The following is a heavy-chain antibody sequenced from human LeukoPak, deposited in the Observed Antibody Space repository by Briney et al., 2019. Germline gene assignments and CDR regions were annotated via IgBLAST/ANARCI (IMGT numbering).Heavy chain of an antibody. D-gene: IGHD6-6*01. CDR3: AKTTEYSSSFDY. V-gene: IGHV3-43*01. CDR2: ITWDGGTT. Sequence: GGSLRLSCAASGFIFDDYTMHWVRQAPGKGLEWVSLITWDGGTTYYADSVKGRFTISRDSNKNSLYLQMNSLRAEDTAVYYCAKTTEYSSSFDYWGQGTLVTVSS. CDR1: GFIFDDYT. J-gene: IGHJ4*02.